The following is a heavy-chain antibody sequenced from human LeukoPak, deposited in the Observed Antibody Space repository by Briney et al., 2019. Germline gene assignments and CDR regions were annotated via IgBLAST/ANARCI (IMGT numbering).Heavy chain of an antibody. D-gene: IGHD1-26*01. J-gene: IGHJ3*02. CDR2: IGISSSTI. V-gene: IGHV3-48*01. CDR1: GFTFSSYS. Sequence: GGSLRLSCAASGFTFSSYSMNWVRQAPGKGLEWVSYIGISSSTIDYADSVKGRFTISRDSAKNSLYLQMNSLRAEDTAVYYCARDSGYAFDIWGQGTMVTVSS. CDR3: ARDSGYAFDI.